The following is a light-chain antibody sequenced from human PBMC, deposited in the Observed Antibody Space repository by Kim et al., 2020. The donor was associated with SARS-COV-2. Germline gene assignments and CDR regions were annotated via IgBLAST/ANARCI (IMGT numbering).Light chain of an antibody. Sequence: VSPGQTARISCSGDALPKQYAYWFQQKPGQAPLLVIYKDTKRPSEIPERFSGSNSGTTVTLTISGVKAEDEAEYYCQSADNTDTWVFGGGTQLTVL. CDR2: KDT. CDR1: ALPKQY. CDR3: QSADNTDTWV. J-gene: IGLJ3*02. V-gene: IGLV3-25*03.